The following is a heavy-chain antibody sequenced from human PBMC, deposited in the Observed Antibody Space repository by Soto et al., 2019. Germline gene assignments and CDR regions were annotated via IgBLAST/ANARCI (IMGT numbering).Heavy chain of an antibody. CDR1: GYIFTDYY. J-gene: IGHJ4*02. V-gene: IGHV1-2*04. D-gene: IGHD6-13*01. CDR3: ARDQGNSSSWPIDF. Sequence: ASVKVSCKTSGYIFTDYYIHWVRQAPGQGLEWMGYINPKNGDTTYEQKFQGWVTMTRDTSVNTAYIDLRSLKFNDTADYYWARDQGNSSSWPIDFWGQETQVTGAS. CDR2: INPKNGDT.